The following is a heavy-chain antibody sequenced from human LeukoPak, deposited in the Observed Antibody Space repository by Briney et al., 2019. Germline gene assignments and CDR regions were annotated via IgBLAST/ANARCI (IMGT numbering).Heavy chain of an antibody. CDR2: INPSGDST. Sequence: GASVKVSCKASGYXFTSYYIHWGRQAPGQGLEWRGIINPSGDSTFYAQNFQGRDTMTRDTSTSAVYMELSSLRSEDTAVYYCARASNYYGSGSYTLNAFDIWGQGTMVTVSS. D-gene: IGHD3-10*01. J-gene: IGHJ3*02. V-gene: IGHV1-46*01. CDR3: ARASNYYGSGSYTLNAFDI. CDR1: GYXFTSYY.